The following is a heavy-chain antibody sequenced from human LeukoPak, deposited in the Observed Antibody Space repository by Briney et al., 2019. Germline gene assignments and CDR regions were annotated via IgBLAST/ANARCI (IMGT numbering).Heavy chain of an antibody. CDR2: INWNSDSI. V-gene: IGHV3-9*01. CDR3: AINGGGDSGYGNFDY. CDR1: GFTFDDYA. Sequence: GGSLRLSCAVSGFTFDDYAMHWVRQVPGKGLVWVSGINWNSDSIGYADSVKGRFTTSRDNAKNSLYLQMNSLRAEDTAFYYCAINGGGDSGYGNFDYWGQGTLVTVSS. J-gene: IGHJ4*02. D-gene: IGHD5-12*01.